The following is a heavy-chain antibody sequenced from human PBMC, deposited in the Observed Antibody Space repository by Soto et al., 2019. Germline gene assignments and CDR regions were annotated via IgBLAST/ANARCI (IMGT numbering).Heavy chain of an antibody. CDR2: IIPVSGTT. J-gene: IGHJ4*02. CDR3: ATEVVTVTTLGYFDH. CDR1: GSTFTTYA. D-gene: IGHD2-21*02. V-gene: IGHV1-69*06. Sequence: QVHLVQSGAEVKKSGSSVKVSCKASGSTFTTYAISWLRQAPGQGLEWMGRIIPVSGTTDYTQELRDRITITADTSTSTAYMELSSLRSEDTAVYHCATEVVTVTTLGYFDHWGQGTLVTVSP.